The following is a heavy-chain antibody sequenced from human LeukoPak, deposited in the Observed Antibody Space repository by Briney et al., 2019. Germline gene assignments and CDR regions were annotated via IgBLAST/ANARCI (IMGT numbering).Heavy chain of an antibody. CDR2: IYHSGST. CDR3: AREVS. CDR1: GYSITSGYY. V-gene: IGHV4-38-2*02. Sequence: SETESLTCTVSGYSITSGYYWGGIRQPPGMGLEWIGSIYHSGSTYYNPSLKSRVTISVDTSKNQFSLKLSSVTAADTAVYYCAREVSWGQGTLVTVSS. J-gene: IGHJ5*02.